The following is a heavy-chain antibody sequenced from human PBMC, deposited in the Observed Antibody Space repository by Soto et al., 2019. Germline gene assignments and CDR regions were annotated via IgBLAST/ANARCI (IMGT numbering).Heavy chain of an antibody. Sequence: EVQLLESGGGLVQPGGSLRLSCAASGFTFSSYAMSWVRQAPGKGLEWVSAISGSGDSTYYADSVKGRFTISRDNSKNTLYLQMKSLRTEDTAVYYCAKAGVGNTQSKSRNTPTKPFYYFDYWGQGTLVTVSS. CDR1: GFTFSSYA. CDR3: AKAGVGNTQSKSRNTPTKPFYYFDY. J-gene: IGHJ4*02. V-gene: IGHV3-23*01. D-gene: IGHD3-16*02. CDR2: ISGSGDST.